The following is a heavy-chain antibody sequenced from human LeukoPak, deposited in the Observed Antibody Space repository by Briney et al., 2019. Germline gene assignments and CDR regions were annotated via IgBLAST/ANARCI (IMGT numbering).Heavy chain of an antibody. D-gene: IGHD2-15*01. J-gene: IGHJ4*02. CDR3: AKGTEGYCSGTICYPFDY. V-gene: IGHV3-23*01. Sequence: PGGSLRLSCEASGFTFSSYAMNWVRQVPGKGLEWVSSITGSGSDTYFVDSEKGRFTISRDNSKNTLYLQLNSLRAEDTAVYYCAKGTEGYCSGTICYPFDYWGRGTLVTVSS. CDR1: GFTFSSYA. CDR2: ITGSGSDT.